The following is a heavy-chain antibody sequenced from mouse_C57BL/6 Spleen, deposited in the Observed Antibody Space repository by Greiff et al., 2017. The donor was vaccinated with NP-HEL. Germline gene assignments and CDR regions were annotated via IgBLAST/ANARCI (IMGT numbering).Heavy chain of an antibody. J-gene: IGHJ3*01. CDR1: GFTFSDYY. CDR2: ISNGGGST. V-gene: IGHV5-12*01. CDR3: ARRMGYYGSSYAFAY. D-gene: IGHD1-1*01. Sequence: DVQLVESGGGLVQPGGSLKLSCAASGFTFSDYYMYWVRQTPEKRLEWVAYISNGGGSTYYPDTVKGRFTISRDNAKNTLYLQMSRLKSEDTAMYYCARRMGYYGSSYAFAYWGQGTLVTVSA.